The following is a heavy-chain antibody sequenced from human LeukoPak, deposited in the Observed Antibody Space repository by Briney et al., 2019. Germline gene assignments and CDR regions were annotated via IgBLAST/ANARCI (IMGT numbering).Heavy chain of an antibody. CDR2: ISSSSFFI. V-gene: IGHV3-21*01. CDR3: AKFKLSGMVRGVKVGYFDY. J-gene: IGHJ4*02. CDR1: GFTFSTYT. Sequence: KSGGSLRLSCVASGFTFSTYTMNWVRQAPGKGLEWVSSISSSSFFISYADSVKGRFTISRDNAKNTLYLQMNSLRAEDTAVYYCAKFKLSGMVRGVKVGYFDYWGQGTLVTVSS. D-gene: IGHD3-10*01.